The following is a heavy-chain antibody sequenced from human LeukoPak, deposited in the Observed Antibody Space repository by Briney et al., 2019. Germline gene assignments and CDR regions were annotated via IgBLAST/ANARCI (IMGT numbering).Heavy chain of an antibody. CDR1: GFTFSSYG. CDR3: AKDGREGAFDV. CDR2: INWNGGST. V-gene: IGHV3-20*04. Sequence: GGSLSLSCAASGFTFSSYGMSWVRQAPGKGLEWVSGINWNGGSTGYADSVKGRFTISRDSAKNSLYLQMNSLTTEDIAFYYCAKDGREGAFDVWGQGTLVTVSS. D-gene: IGHD1-1*01. J-gene: IGHJ3*01.